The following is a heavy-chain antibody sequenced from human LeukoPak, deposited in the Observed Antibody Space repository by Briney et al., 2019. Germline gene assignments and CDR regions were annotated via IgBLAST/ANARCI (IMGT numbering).Heavy chain of an antibody. CDR3: ARDRGYYDSSGNWYFDL. Sequence: SETLSLTCTVSGGSISSDYWSWIRQPPGKGLEWIGYIYYSGSTNYNPSLKSRVTISVDTSKNQFSLKLSSVTAADTAVYYCARDRGYYDSSGNWYFDLWGRGTLVTVSS. D-gene: IGHD3-22*01. CDR1: GGSISSDY. CDR2: IYYSGST. V-gene: IGHV4-59*01. J-gene: IGHJ2*01.